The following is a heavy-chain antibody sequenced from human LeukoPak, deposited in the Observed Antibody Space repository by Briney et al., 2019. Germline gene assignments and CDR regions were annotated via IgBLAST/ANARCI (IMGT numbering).Heavy chain of an antibody. J-gene: IGHJ4*02. CDR3: ARCDSSGYLNYYFDY. D-gene: IGHD3-22*01. CDR1: GGSISSYY. Sequence: SETLSLTCTVSGGSISSYYWSWIRQPPGKGLEWFGYIYYSGSTNYNPSLKSRVTILVDSSKNQFSLKLSSVTAADTAVYYCARCDSSGYLNYYFDYWGQGTLVTVSS. CDR2: IYYSGST. V-gene: IGHV4-59*08.